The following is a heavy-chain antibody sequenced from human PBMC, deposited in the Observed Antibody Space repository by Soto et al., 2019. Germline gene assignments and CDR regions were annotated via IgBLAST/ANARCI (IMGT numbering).Heavy chain of an antibody. CDR1: GFTFRNYA. CDR3: AKFKGGVNDGLDI. D-gene: IGHD6-25*01. V-gene: IGHV3-23*01. Sequence: EVQLLESGGGLVQPGGSLRLSCAASGFTFRNYATTWVRQAPGKGLEWVSGISSSGDNTYYPSSVRGRFTISRDNSKDTLFLQMSSLRAEDTATYYCAKFKGGVNDGLDIWGQGTMVTVSS. CDR2: ISSSGDNT. J-gene: IGHJ3*02.